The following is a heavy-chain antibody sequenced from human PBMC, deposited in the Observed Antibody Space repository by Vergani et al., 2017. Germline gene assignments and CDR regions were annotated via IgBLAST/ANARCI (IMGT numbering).Heavy chain of an antibody. CDR3: AREAITVPALPCAFDI. CDR1: CGSISSGGYY. V-gene: IGHV4-31*03. CDR2: IYYSGST. J-gene: IGHJ3*02. D-gene: IGHD2-2*01. Sequence: QVQLQESGPGLVKPSQTLSLTCTVSCGSISSGGYYWSWIRQPPGKGLEWIGYIYYSGSTSYNPSLKKRVTISVDTSKNQFSLKRSSVTAADTAVYYCAREAITVPALPCAFDIWGQGTMVTVSS.